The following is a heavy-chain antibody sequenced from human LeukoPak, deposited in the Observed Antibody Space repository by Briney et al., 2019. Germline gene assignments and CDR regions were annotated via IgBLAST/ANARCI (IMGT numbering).Heavy chain of an antibody. CDR3: ARDRRYSSSSNSYYYYGMDV. Sequence: ASVKVSCKASGYTFTSYGISWVRQAPGQGLEWMGWISAYNGNTSYAQKLQGRVTMTTDTSTSTAYMELRSLRSDDTAVYYCARDRRYSSSSNSYYYYGMDVWGQGTTVTVSS. V-gene: IGHV1-18*01. CDR2: ISAYNGNT. D-gene: IGHD6-6*01. CDR1: GYTFTSYG. J-gene: IGHJ6*02.